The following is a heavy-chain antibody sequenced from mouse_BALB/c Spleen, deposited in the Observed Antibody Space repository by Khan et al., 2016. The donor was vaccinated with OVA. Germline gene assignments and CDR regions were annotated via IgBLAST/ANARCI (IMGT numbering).Heavy chain of an antibody. Sequence: QIQLVQSGPELKKPGETVKISCKASGYTFTNYGMHWVKQAPGKGLKWMGWINTYTGEPTYADDFKGRFVFSLETSASTAYLQISNLKNEDMTTYFCARISSYLYFDVWGAGTTVTVSS. J-gene: IGHJ1*01. V-gene: IGHV9-1*02. CDR2: INTYTGEP. CDR1: GYTFTNYG. CDR3: ARISSYLYFDV. D-gene: IGHD6-2*01.